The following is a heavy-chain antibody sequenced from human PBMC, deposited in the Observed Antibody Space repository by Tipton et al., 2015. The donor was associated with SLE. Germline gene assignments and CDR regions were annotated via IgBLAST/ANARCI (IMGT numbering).Heavy chain of an antibody. CDR1: GASISNPDHF. Sequence: TLSLTCTVSGASISNPDHFWGWIRQPPGKALEWIGTFHYSGTTYYNPSLKSRATISVDTSENQFSLKLSAVIAADTAVYYCARGSDRSGYFGAFDIWAQGTMVTVSS. CDR3: ARGSDRSGYFGAFDI. CDR2: FHYSGTT. J-gene: IGHJ3*02. V-gene: IGHV4-39*07. D-gene: IGHD3-22*01.